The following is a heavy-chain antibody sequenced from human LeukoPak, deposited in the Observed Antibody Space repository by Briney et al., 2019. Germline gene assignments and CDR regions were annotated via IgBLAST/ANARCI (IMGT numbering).Heavy chain of an antibody. Sequence: PSETLSLTCTVSGGSISSSSYYWGWIRQPPGKGLEWIGCKYYSGSTYYNPSLKSRVTISVDTSKSQFSLKLSSVTAADTAVYYCASDVVAAAGTYALDVWGQGTMVTVSS. CDR2: KYYSGST. CDR3: ASDVVAAAGTYALDV. V-gene: IGHV4-39*01. CDR1: GGSISSSSYY. D-gene: IGHD6-13*01. J-gene: IGHJ3*01.